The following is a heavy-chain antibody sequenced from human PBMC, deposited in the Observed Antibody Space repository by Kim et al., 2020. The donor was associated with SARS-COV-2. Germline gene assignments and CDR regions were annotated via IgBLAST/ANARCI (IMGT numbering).Heavy chain of an antibody. D-gene: IGHD2-2*01. CDR3: ARAVGYYYYYMDV. V-gene: IGHV4-39*01. Sequence: YNPSLKSRVTISVDTAKNQFSLKLSSVTAADTAVYYCARAVGYYYYYMDVWGKGTTVTVSS. J-gene: IGHJ6*03.